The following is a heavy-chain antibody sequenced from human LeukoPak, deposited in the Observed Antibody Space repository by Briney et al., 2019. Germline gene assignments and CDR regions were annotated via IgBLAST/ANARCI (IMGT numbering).Heavy chain of an antibody. CDR1: GGSFSGHY. J-gene: IGHJ4*02. Sequence: SETLSLTCAVYGGSFSGHYWSWTRQPPGKGLEWIGEIHPSGSTSYNPSLKGRVTISVDTSKNQLSLKLSSVTAADTAVYFCARGGDAHKGGNYWGQGTLVTVSS. V-gene: IGHV4-34*01. CDR2: IHPSGST. CDR3: ARGGDAHKGGNY. D-gene: IGHD5-24*01.